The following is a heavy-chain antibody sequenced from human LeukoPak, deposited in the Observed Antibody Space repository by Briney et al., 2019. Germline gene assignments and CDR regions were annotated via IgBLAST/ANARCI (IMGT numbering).Heavy chain of an antibody. J-gene: IGHJ5*02. V-gene: IGHV3-30*03. Sequence: GGSQTLSCAASVFSFRSFGIQWLHQARGKGLEWVAVISDDGGRKCSADSVKGRFTISRDNSKNTLYLEMNSLRGEDTAVNYCARVPFDPWGQVTLVTVSS. CDR3: ARVPFDP. CDR1: VFSFRSFG. CDR2: ISDDGGRK.